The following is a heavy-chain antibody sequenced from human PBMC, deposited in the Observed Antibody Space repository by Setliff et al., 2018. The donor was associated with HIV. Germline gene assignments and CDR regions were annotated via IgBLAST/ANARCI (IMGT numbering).Heavy chain of an antibody. Sequence: PGESLKISCKGSGYSFTSNWIGWVRQMPGKGLEWMGIIHPVDSDTRYSPSFQGQVTISADKSISTAYLQWNSLKASDTAMYYCARKGSSSRSQEYYYDFWGQGTLVTVSS. V-gene: IGHV5-51*01. CDR3: ARKGSSSRSQEYYYDF. D-gene: IGHD6-13*01. CDR2: IHPVDSDT. CDR1: GYSFTSNW. J-gene: IGHJ4*02.